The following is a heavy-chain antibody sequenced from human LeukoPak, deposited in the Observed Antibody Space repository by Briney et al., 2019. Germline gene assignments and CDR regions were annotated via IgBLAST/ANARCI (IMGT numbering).Heavy chain of an antibody. D-gene: IGHD3-22*01. Sequence: GRSLRLSCAASGFTFSSYAMHWVRQAPGKGLEWVAVISYDGSNKYYADSVKGRFTISRDNSKNTLYLQMNSLRAEDTAVYYCARDSSVDSSGYYWVDYWGQGTLVTVSS. V-gene: IGHV3-30*04. CDR2: ISYDGSNK. CDR3: ARDSSVDSSGYYWVDY. CDR1: GFTFSSYA. J-gene: IGHJ4*02.